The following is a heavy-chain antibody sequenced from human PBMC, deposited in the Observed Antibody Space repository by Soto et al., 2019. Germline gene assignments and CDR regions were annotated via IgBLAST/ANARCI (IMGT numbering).Heavy chain of an antibody. D-gene: IGHD6-19*01. CDR1: GYTFTSYY. CDR2: VNPSLGST. Sequence: ASVKVSCKASGYTFTSYYMHWVRQAPGQGLEWMGIVNPSLGSTSYAQKFQGRVTMTTDTSTSTAYMELSSLRSEDTAVYYCAMNLAVAGTYNWFDPWGQGTLVTVSS. J-gene: IGHJ5*02. CDR3: AMNLAVAGTYNWFDP. V-gene: IGHV1-46*03.